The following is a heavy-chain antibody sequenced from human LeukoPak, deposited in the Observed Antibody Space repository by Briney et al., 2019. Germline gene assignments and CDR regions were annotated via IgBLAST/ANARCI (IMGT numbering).Heavy chain of an antibody. J-gene: IGHJ4*02. CDR1: GGSIGRYY. CDR2: IYTSVST. CDR3: ARAGTGSYLFDY. D-gene: IGHD1-26*01. V-gene: IGHV4-4*07. Sequence: PSETLSLXCTVSGGSIGRYYWTWIRQPAGKELEWIGHIYTSVSTNYNPSLKSRVTVSVDTSKNQIFLRLTSVSAADTAVYYCARAGTGSYLFDYWGQGTLVTVSS.